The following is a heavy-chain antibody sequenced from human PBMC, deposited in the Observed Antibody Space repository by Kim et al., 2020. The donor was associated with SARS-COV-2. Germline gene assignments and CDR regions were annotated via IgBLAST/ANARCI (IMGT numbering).Heavy chain of an antibody. Sequence: GGSLRLSCAASEFPFSSYTMNWVRQAPGKGLEWISSISSTSKYITYADSLEGRFTISRDNAKNSLSLLIHSLRAEDTAVYYCARDDSSAWYRKEDYYHLDVWGQGTTVIVS. D-gene: IGHD3-22*01. CDR1: EFPFSSYT. CDR2: ISSTSKYI. CDR3: ARDDSSAWYRKEDYYHLDV. J-gene: IGHJ6*03. V-gene: IGHV3-21*01.